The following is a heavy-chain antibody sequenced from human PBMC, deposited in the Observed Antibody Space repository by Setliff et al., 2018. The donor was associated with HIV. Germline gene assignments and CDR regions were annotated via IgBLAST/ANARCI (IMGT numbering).Heavy chain of an antibody. CDR1: DFDISTNY. CDR3: AAGHYGA. Sequence: GGSLRLSCAASDFDISTNYMRWIRQAPGKGLECVSVMYKDGSTFYADSVKGRFTTSRDNSNNVLFLQMNSLRAEDTALYYCAAGHYGAWGQEILVTVSS. CDR2: MYKDGST. D-gene: IGHD4-17*01. J-gene: IGHJ4*02. V-gene: IGHV3-53*01.